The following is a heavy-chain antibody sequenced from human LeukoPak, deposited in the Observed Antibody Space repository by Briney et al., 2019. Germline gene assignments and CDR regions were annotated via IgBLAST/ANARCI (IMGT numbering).Heavy chain of an antibody. J-gene: IGHJ4*02. CDR2: ISSSGSTI. CDR1: GFTVSSNY. D-gene: IGHD3-3*01. Sequence: GGSLRLSCAASGFTVSSNYMSWVRQAPGKGLEWVSYISSSGSTIYYADSVKGRFTISRDNAKNSLYLQMNSLRAEDTALYYCARNDFWSGYYVIDWGQGTLVTVSS. CDR3: ARNDFWSGYYVID. V-gene: IGHV3-11*01.